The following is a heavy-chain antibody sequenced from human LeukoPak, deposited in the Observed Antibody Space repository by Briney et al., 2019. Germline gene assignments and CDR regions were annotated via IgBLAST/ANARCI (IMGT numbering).Heavy chain of an antibody. Sequence: ASVKVSCKVSGYTLTELSMHWVRQAPGKGLEWMGGFDPEGGETIYAQKFQGRVTMTEDTSTDTAYMELSSLRSEDTAVYYCATKAYCSGGSCYVQFDYWGQGTLVTVSS. J-gene: IGHJ4*02. CDR3: ATKAYCSGGSCYVQFDY. D-gene: IGHD2-15*01. CDR2: FDPEGGET. V-gene: IGHV1-24*01. CDR1: GYTLTELS.